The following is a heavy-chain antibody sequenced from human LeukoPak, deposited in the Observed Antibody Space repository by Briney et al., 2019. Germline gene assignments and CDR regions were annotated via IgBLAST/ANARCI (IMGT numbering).Heavy chain of an antibody. CDR1: GFTFSSYW. D-gene: IGHD3-3*01. CDR3: ARDRLRYYDFWSGYYDY. V-gene: IGHV3-7*01. Sequence: GGSLRLSCAASGFTFSSYWMSWVRQAPGKGLEWVANIKQDGSEKYYVDSVKGRFTISRDNAKNSLYPQMNSLRAEDTAVYYCARDRLRYYDFWSGYYDYWGQGTLVTVSS. J-gene: IGHJ4*02. CDR2: IKQDGSEK.